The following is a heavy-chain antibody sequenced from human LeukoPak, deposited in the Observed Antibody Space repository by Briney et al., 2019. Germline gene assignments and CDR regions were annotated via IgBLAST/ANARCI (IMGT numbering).Heavy chain of an antibody. D-gene: IGHD5/OR15-5a*01. CDR2: TYYSGST. Sequence: PSETLSLTCSVSGGSISSSSYYWGWIRQPPGKKLEWIGNTYYSGSTYYNPSLKSRVTKSVDTSKNQFSLKLSSVTAADTAVYYCARPQRYSMYALDYWGQGTLVTVSS. J-gene: IGHJ4*02. CDR1: GGSISSSSYY. V-gene: IGHV4-39*01. CDR3: ARPQRYSMYALDY.